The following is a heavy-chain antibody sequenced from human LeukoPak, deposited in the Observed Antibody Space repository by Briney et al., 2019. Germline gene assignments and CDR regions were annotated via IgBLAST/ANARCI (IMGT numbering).Heavy chain of an antibody. CDR1: GGSISNYY. D-gene: IGHD6-13*01. Sequence: KPSETLSLTCTVSGGSISNYYWTWIPQPPGKGLEWIGYIYYTGSTNYNPSLKSRVTMSVDTSKNQFSLNLRSVTPEDTAVYYCARNLIPEQLVLNFWGQGTLVTVSS. CDR2: IYYTGST. V-gene: IGHV4-59*01. CDR3: ARNLIPEQLVLNF. J-gene: IGHJ4*02.